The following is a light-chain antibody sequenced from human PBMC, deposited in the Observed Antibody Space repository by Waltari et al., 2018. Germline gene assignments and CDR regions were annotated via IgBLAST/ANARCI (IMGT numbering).Light chain of an antibody. CDR3: QQYNSYSGT. V-gene: IGKV1-5*03. J-gene: IGKJ1*01. Sequence: DIPMTQSPFTLSASVGDRVTLTCRASQSISSWLAWYQQKPGKAPKLLIYKASSLESGVPSRFSGSGSGTEFTLTISSLQPDDFATYYCQQYNSYSGTFGQGTKVEIK. CDR1: QSISSW. CDR2: KAS.